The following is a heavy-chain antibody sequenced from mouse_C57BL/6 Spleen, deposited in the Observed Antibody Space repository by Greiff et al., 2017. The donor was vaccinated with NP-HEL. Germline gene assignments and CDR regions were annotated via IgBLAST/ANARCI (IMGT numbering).Heavy chain of an antibody. J-gene: IGHJ3*01. D-gene: IGHD2-2*01. CDR3: AREWLTRGGFAY. CDR1: GFTFSSYA. V-gene: IGHV5-4*01. Sequence: EVQRVESGRGLVKPGGSLKLSCAASGFTFSSYAMSWVRQTPEKRLEWVATISDGGSYTYYPDNVKGRFTISRDNAKNNLYLQMSHLKSEDTAMYYCAREWLTRGGFAYWGQGTLVTVSA. CDR2: ISDGGSYT.